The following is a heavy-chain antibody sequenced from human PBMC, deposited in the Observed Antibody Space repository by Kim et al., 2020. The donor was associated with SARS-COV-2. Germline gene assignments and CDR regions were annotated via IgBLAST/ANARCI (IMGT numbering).Heavy chain of an antibody. J-gene: IGHJ4*02. V-gene: IGHV4-39*01. D-gene: IGHD3-22*01. CDR3: ARQMGITMIVVVISTHFDY. Sequence: KGRVTISGDTSKTQFSLKLSSVTAADTAVYYCARQMGITMIVVVISTHFDYWGQGTLVTVSS.